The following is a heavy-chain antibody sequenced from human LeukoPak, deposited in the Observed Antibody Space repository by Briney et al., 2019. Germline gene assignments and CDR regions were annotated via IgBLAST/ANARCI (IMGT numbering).Heavy chain of an antibody. CDR2: IKSDGKT. CDR1: GFSFSSYW. D-gene: IGHD3-22*01. Sequence: GGSLRLTCAASGFSFSSYWMHWVRQAPGKGLVWVSRIKSDGKTNYADSVKGRFTISRDNAKNTVSLQMNSLRAEDTGVYYCARAPSEIGGYYPEYFRHWGQGTLVTVSS. V-gene: IGHV3-74*01. CDR3: ARAPSEIGGYYPEYFRH. J-gene: IGHJ1*01.